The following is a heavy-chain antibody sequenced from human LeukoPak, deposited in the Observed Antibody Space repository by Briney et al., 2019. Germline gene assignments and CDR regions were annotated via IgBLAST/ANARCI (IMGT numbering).Heavy chain of an antibody. CDR2: ISYDGSNK. Sequence: GRSLRLSCAASGFTFSSYGMHWVRQAPGKGLEWVAVISYDGSNKYYADSVKGRFTISRDNSKNTLYLQMNSLRAEDTAVYYCAKEDAFAIWGQGTMVTVSS. J-gene: IGHJ3*02. CDR3: AKEDAFAI. V-gene: IGHV3-30*18. CDR1: GFTFSSYG.